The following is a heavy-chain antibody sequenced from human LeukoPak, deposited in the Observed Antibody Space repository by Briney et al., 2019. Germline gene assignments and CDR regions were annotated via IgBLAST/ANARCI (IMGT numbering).Heavy chain of an antibody. V-gene: IGHV1-18*01. CDR2: ISAYSGNT. Sequence: ASVKVSCKASGYTFTSYGISWVRQAPGQGLEWMGWISAYSGNTNYAQKLQGRVTMTTDTSTSTAYMELRSLRSDDTAVCYCARDTRGWRYDAFDIWGQGTMVTVSS. J-gene: IGHJ3*02. D-gene: IGHD2-2*01. CDR3: ARDTRGWRYDAFDI. CDR1: GYTFTSYG.